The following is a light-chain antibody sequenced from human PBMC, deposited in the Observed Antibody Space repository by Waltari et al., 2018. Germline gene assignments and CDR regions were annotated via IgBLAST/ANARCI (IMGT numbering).Light chain of an antibody. V-gene: IGLV2-14*03. Sequence: QSSLTQPASESGSPGPSITISFSRLGLARGASDAVSWHQHHPDKAPQVIIYDVTHRPSGVSDRFSASKSANTASLTISRLQPEDEADYYCSSQTLDGLVLFGGGTRLTVL. CDR3: SSQTLDGLVL. CDR2: DVT. CDR1: GLARGASDA. J-gene: IGLJ2*01.